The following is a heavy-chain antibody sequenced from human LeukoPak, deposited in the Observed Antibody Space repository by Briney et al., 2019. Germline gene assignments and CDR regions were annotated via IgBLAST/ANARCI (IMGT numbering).Heavy chain of an antibody. J-gene: IGHJ2*01. CDR2: IYYSGST. Sequence: PSETLSLTCTVSGGSISSYYWSWIRQPPEKGLEWIGYIYYSGSTNYNPSLKSRVTISVDTSKNQFSLKLSSVTAADTAVYYCARVLYGDYDWYFDLWGRGTLVTVSS. CDR1: GGSISSYY. V-gene: IGHV4-59*01. CDR3: ARVLYGDYDWYFDL. D-gene: IGHD4-17*01.